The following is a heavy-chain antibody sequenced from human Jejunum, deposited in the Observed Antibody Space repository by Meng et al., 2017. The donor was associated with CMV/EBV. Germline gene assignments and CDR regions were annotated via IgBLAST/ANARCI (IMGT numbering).Heavy chain of an antibody. CDR3: ARDWGAYTDYFFDY. CDR1: GYTFIGYY. Sequence: GYTFIGYYIFWVRQAPGQGLEWMGWINPNTGGTSYSQKFQGRVTMTRDTSISAAYMEVTRLRSDDTAVYYCARDWGAYTDYFFDYWGQGTLVTVSS. V-gene: IGHV1-2*02. CDR2: INPNTGGT. D-gene: IGHD3-16*01. J-gene: IGHJ4*02.